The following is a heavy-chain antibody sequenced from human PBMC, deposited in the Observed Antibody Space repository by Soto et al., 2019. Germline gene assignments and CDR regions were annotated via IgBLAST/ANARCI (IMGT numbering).Heavy chain of an antibody. CDR1: GGSFSGYY. Sequence: SETLSLTCAVYGGSFSGYYWSWIRQPPGKGLEWIGEINHSGSTNYNPSLKSRVTISVDTSKNQLSLKLSSVTAADTAVYYCARARLAARPHYYYYGMDVWGQGTTVTVSS. D-gene: IGHD6-6*01. V-gene: IGHV4-34*01. CDR3: ARARLAARPHYYYYGMDV. J-gene: IGHJ6*02. CDR2: INHSGST.